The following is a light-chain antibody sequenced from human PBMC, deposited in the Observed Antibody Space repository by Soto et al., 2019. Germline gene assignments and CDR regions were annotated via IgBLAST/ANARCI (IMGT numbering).Light chain of an antibody. Sequence: QSVLTQPPSASGAPGQRVTISCSGSSSNIGSDYLYWYQQRPGTAPKLLIYTDNLRPSGVPDRFSGSKSGTSGSLAISGLRSGDEADYYCAAWDESLNSVVFGGGTKVTVL. CDR3: AAWDESLNSVV. V-gene: IGLV1-47*02. J-gene: IGLJ2*01. CDR1: SSNIGSDY. CDR2: TDN.